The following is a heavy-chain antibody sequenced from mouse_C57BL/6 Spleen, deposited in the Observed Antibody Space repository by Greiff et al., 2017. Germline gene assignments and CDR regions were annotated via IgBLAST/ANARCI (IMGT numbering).Heavy chain of an antibody. CDR3: TRGNYGILYAMDY. J-gene: IGHJ4*01. Sequence: DVKLVESGEGLVKPGGSLKLSCAASGFTFSSYAMSWVRQTPEKRLEWVAYISSGGDYIYYADTVKGRFTISRDNARNTLYLQVSRLKCEDTAVYYWTRGNYGILYAMDYWGQGTSVTGSS. V-gene: IGHV5-9-1*02. D-gene: IGHD2-1*01. CDR2: ISSGGDYI. CDR1: GFTFSSYA.